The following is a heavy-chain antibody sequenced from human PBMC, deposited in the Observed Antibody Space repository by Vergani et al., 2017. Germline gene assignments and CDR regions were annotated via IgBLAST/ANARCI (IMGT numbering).Heavy chain of an antibody. CDR1: GFTFSSYG. CDR2: IWYDGSNK. CDR3: ARGRVLLWFGDN. D-gene: IGHD3-10*01. J-gene: IGHJ4*02. Sequence: VQLVESGGGVVQPGRSLRLSCAASGFTFSSYGMHWVRQAPGKGLEWVAVIWYDGSNKYYADSVKGRFTISRDNSKNTLYLQMNSLRAEDTAVYYCARGRVLLWFGDNWGQGTLVTVSS. V-gene: IGHV3-33*01.